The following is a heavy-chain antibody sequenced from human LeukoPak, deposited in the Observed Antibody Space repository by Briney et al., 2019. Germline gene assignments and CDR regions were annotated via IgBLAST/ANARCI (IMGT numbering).Heavy chain of an antibody. J-gene: IGHJ4*02. CDR1: GYTFTSYD. Sequence: ASVKVSCKASGYTFTSYDINWVRQATGQGLEWMGWMNPNSGNIGYAQKFQGRVTMTRNTSISTAYMELSSLRSEDTAVYYCARGLGELLWFGESTNDYWGQGTLVTVSS. CDR2: MNPNSGNI. V-gene: IGHV1-8*01. CDR3: ARGLGELLWFGESTNDY. D-gene: IGHD3-10*01.